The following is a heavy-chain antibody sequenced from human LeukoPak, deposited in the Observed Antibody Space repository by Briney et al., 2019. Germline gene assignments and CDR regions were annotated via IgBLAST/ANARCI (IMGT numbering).Heavy chain of an antibody. Sequence: SETLSLTCTVSGGSISSYDWSWIRQAPGKGLEWIASISDSGRANHNPSLRSRLTISIDTPKNQLFLKLSSLTAADTAVYFCARGQSVHAWHWDHWGQGTLATVSS. J-gene: IGHJ4*02. V-gene: IGHV4-59*01. D-gene: IGHD1-1*01. CDR1: GGSISSYD. CDR3: ARGQSVHAWHWDH. CDR2: ISDSGRA.